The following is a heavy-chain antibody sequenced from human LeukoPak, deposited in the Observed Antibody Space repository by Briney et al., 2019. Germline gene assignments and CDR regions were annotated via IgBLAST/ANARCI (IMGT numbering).Heavy chain of an antibody. J-gene: IGHJ4*02. CDR3: GRVSESLVNGGVSWSFDN. D-gene: IGHD2-15*01. CDR1: GFTFSSYW. CDR2: IKQDGSEK. V-gene: IGHV3-7*03. Sequence: GGSLRLSCAASGFTFSSYWMSWVRQAPGKGLEWEANIKQDGSEKYYVDSVKGRFTISRDNAKNSLYLQMNSLRAKDTAVYYCGRVSESLVNGGVSWSFDNWGQGTLVTVSS.